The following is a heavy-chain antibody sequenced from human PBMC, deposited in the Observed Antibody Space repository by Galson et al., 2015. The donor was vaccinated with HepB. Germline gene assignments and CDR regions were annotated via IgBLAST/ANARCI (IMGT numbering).Heavy chain of an antibody. D-gene: IGHD2-2*01. J-gene: IGHJ5*02. V-gene: IGHV1-18*01. Sequence: GWISAYNGNTNYAQKFQGRVTITADKSTSTAYMELSSLRSEDTAVYYCARDIFGPRYCSSTSCYRGGWFDPWGQGTLVTVSS. CDR2: ISAYNGNT. CDR3: ARDIFGPRYCSSTSCYRGGWFDP.